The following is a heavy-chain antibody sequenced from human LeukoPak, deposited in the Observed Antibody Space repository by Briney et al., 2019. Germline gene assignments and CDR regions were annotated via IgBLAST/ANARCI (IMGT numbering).Heavy chain of an antibody. CDR1: GYTFTSYG. CDR2: ISAYNGNT. J-gene: IGHJ6*03. D-gene: IGHD3-10*01. V-gene: IGHV1-18*01. CDR3: AREITMVRGADDYYYYYYMDV. Sequence: ASVKVSCKASGYTFTSYGISWVRQAPGQGLEWMGWISAYNGNTNYAQKLQGRVTMTTDTSTSTAYMELRSLRSDDTAVYYCAREITMVRGADDYYYYYYMDVWGKGTTVTVSS.